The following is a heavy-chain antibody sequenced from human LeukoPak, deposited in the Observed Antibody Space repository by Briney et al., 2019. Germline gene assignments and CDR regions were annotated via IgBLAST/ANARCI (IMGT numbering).Heavy chain of an antibody. CDR2: IYYSGST. CDR1: GGSISSYY. V-gene: IGHV4-59*01. Sequence: SETLSLTCTVSGGSISSYYWSWIRQPPGKGLEWIGYIYYSGSTNYNPSLKSRVTISVDTSKNQFSLKLSSVTAADTAVYYCASTVPGVPPAMSVNYYYYYMDVWGKGTTVTVSS. D-gene: IGHD2-2*01. CDR3: ASTVPGVPPAMSVNYYYYYMDV. J-gene: IGHJ6*03.